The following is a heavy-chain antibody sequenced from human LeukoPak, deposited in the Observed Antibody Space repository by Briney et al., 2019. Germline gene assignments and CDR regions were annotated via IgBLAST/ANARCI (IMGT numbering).Heavy chain of an antibody. CDR2: IYPGDSDT. CDR1: GYSFTINW. J-gene: IGHJ3*02. D-gene: IGHD6-13*01. V-gene: IGHV5-51*01. CDR3: ARHSSSWYADAFDI. Sequence: GESLKISCKGSGYSFTINWIGWVRQVPGKGLEWMGIIYPGDSDTRYSPSFQGQVTISADKSISTAYLQWSSLKASDTAMYYCARHSSSWYADAFDIWGQGTMVTVSS.